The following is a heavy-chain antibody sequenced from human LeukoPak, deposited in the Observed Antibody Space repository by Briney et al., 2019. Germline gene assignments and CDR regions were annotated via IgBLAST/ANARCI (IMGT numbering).Heavy chain of an antibody. CDR3: ARAYYYGSGSYDY. CDR2: INHSGST. V-gene: IGHV4-34*01. Sequence: PSETLSLTCAVYGGSFSGYYWSWIRQPPGKGLEWIGEINHSGSTNYNPSLKSRVTISVDTSKNQFSLKLSSVTAADTAVYYCARAYYYGSGSYDYWSQGTLVTVSS. J-gene: IGHJ4*02. CDR1: GGSFSGYY. D-gene: IGHD3-10*01.